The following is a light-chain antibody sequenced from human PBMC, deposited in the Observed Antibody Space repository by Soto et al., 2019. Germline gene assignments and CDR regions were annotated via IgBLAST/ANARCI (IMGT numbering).Light chain of an antibody. CDR1: QSISSY. Sequence: DIQMTQSPSSLSASVGDRVTITCRASQSISSYLHWYQQKPGKAPKLLINVASTLQSGVPSRFSGSGSGTDFTLAITSLQPEDFATYYCQQSSSTPQTFGGGTKVDSK. CDR2: VAS. CDR3: QQSSSTPQT. V-gene: IGKV1-39*01. J-gene: IGKJ4*01.